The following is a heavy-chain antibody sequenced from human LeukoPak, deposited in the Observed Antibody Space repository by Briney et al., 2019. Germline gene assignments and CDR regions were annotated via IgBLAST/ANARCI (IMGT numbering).Heavy chain of an antibody. D-gene: IGHD6-19*01. CDR3: ARALECSSGPLDY. V-gene: IGHV3-13*01. CDR1: GFTFSSYD. J-gene: IGHJ4*02. Sequence: GGSLRLSCAASGFTFSSYDMHWVRQATGKGLEWVSAIGTAGDTYYPGSVKGRFTISRENAKNSLYLQMNSLRAGDTAVYYCARALECSSGPLDYWVQGTLVTVSS. CDR2: IGTAGDT.